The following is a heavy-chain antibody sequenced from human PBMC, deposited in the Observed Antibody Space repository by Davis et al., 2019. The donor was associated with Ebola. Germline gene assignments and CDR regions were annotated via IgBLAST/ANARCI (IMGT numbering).Heavy chain of an antibody. J-gene: IGHJ2*01. D-gene: IGHD6-13*01. CDR2: IYPGDSDT. V-gene: IGHV5-51*01. CDR3: ARRIAAANWYFDL. CDR1: GYSFTSYW. Sequence: GESLKISCKGSGYSFTSYWIGWVRQMPGKGLEWMGIIYPGDSDTRYSPSFQGQVTISADKSISTAYLQWSSLKASDTAMYYCARRIAAANWYFDLWGRGTLVTDSS.